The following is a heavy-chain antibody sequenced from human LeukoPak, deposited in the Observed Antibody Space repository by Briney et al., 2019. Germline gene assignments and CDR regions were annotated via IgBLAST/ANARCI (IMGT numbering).Heavy chain of an antibody. CDR3: ARVSYGQKYGSGSYRHGWFDP. CDR1: GGSINNNDW. V-gene: IGHV4-4*02. D-gene: IGHD3-10*01. Sequence: PSETLSLTCVVSGGSINNNDWWNWVRQPPGKGLEWIGEICHSGSTNYNPSLKSRVTMSVDKSKNQFSLKLSSVTAADTAVYYCARVSYGQKYGSGSYRHGWFDPWGQGTLVTVSS. CDR2: ICHSGST. J-gene: IGHJ5*02.